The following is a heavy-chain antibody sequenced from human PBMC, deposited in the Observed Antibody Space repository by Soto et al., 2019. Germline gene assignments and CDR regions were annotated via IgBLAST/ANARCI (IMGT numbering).Heavy chain of an antibody. CDR1: GFTFSTYG. CDR2: ISYDGNNK. CDR3: TTSVYNWNDRSFDN. J-gene: IGHJ4*02. Sequence: GGSLRLSCAASGFTFSTYGMHWVRQAPGKGLEWVAVISYDGNNKYYADSVKGRFTISRDNSKNTLYLQMSSLRAEDTAVYYCTTSVYNWNDRSFDNWGQATLITVSS. V-gene: IGHV3-30*03. D-gene: IGHD1-1*01.